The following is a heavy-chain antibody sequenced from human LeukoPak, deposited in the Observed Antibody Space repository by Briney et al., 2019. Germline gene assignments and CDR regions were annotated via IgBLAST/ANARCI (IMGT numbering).Heavy chain of an antibody. CDR2: INPTGGS. CDR3: ARGDHYDSWSDYYTQTGYYFDY. J-gene: IGHJ4*02. V-gene: IGHV4-34*01. Sequence: SETLSLTCAVYGGSFSGYYWSWIRQPPGKGLEWIGEINPTGGSTYNPSLKSRVTISIDTSQNHFSLNLTSVIAADTAVYYCARGDHYDSWSDYYTQTGYYFDYWGQGILVSVSS. D-gene: IGHD3-3*01. CDR1: GGSFSGYY.